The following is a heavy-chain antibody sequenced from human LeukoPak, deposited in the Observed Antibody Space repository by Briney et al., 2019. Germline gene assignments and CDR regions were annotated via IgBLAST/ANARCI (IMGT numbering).Heavy chain of an antibody. J-gene: IGHJ4*02. CDR3: AKDREVSAARVYDY. CDR2: ITGSGGTT. Sequence: GGSLRLSCAASGFTFSNYVLIWVRQAPGRGLEWVSAITGSGGTTSYADSVKGRFTISRDNSRNTLYLQMNSLRAEDAAVYYCAKDREVSAARVYDYWGQGTLATVSS. V-gene: IGHV3-23*01. D-gene: IGHD2-2*01. CDR1: GFTFSNYV.